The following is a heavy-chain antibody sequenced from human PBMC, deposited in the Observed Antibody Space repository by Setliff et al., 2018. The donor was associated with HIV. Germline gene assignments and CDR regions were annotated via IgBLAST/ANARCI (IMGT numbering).Heavy chain of an antibody. CDR1: GGSISSHY. V-gene: IGHV4-59*11. Sequence: LSLTCTVSGGSISSHYWSWIRQSPGKGLEWIGYIFYTGSTNHNPSLKSRVTMSIDTFKKQFSLRLRSVTAADTAVYYCARVKDVYTAVYFDYWGQGTLVTVSP. CDR2: IFYTGST. D-gene: IGHD5-18*01. J-gene: IGHJ4*02. CDR3: ARVKDVYTAVYFDY.